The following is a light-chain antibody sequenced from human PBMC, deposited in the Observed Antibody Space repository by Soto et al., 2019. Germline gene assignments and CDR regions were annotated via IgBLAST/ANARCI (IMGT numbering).Light chain of an antibody. CDR1: RSDVGGYNY. V-gene: IGLV2-14*03. J-gene: IGLJ1*01. CDR2: DVS. CDR3: SSYTSSFKLAV. Sequence: VLTQPASLSGAPWQSITIFCTGTRSDVGGYNYVSWYQQHPGSAPKLMIYDVSSRPSGVSNRFSGSKSGNTASLTISGLQAEDEADYYCSSYTSSFKLAVFGSGTKVTVL.